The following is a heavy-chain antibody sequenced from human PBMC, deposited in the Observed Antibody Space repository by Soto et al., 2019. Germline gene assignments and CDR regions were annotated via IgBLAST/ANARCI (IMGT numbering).Heavy chain of an antibody. CDR2: IDPSDSYT. D-gene: IGHD1-26*01. CDR1: GYRFTSYW. V-gene: IGHV5-10-1*01. J-gene: IGHJ5*02. Sequence: PGESLKISCKGSGYRFTSYWISWVRRMPGKGLEWMGRIDPSDSYTNYSPSFQGHVTMSADKSISIAYLHWSSLKASDTAMYYCARVVGATTWNWFDPWGQGTLVTVSS. CDR3: ARVVGATTWNWFDP.